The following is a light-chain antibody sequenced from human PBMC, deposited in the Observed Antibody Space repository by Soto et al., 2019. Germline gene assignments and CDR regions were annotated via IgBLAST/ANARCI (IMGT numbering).Light chain of an antibody. Sequence: QAVVTQPPSASGTPGQRVIISCSGSSSNIGGNTVDWYQQLPGTAPKLLIYSNNQRPSGVPDRFSGSKSGTSASLAISGLQSEDEADYYCASWDDSLNGRVFGGGTKVTVL. V-gene: IGLV1-44*01. CDR1: SSNIGGNT. CDR3: ASWDDSLNGRV. J-gene: IGLJ3*02. CDR2: SNN.